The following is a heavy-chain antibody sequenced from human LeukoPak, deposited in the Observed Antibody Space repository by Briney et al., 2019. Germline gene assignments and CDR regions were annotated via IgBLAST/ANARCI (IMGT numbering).Heavy chain of an antibody. CDR1: GFTFSNYA. D-gene: IGHD3-22*01. Sequence: PGRSLRLSCAASGFTFSNYAMGWVRQAPGKGLEWVSAIGGSGISALYADSVTGRFTISRDNSRNTLYLHMNSLRADDTAVYFCAKRDSTGYSTSFFDYWGQGALVTVSS. J-gene: IGHJ4*02. V-gene: IGHV3-23*01. CDR3: AKRDSTGYSTSFFDY. CDR2: IGGSGISA.